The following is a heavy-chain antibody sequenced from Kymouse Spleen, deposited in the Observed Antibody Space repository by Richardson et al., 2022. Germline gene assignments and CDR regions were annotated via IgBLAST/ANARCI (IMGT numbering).Heavy chain of an antibody. CDR2: IGTAGDT. CDR1: GFTFSSYD. D-gene: IGHD3-10*01. J-gene: IGHJ4*02. V-gene: IGHV3-13*01. Sequence: EVQLVESGGGLVQPGGSLRLSCAASGFTFSSYDMHWVRQATGKGLEWVSAIGTAGDTYYPGSVKGRFTISRENAKNSLYLQMNSLRAGDTAVYYCARGLWFGESPFDYWGQGTLVTVSS. CDR3: ARGLWFGESPFDY.